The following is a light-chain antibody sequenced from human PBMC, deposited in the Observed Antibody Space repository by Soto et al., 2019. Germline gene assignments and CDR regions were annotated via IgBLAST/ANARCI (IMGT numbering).Light chain of an antibody. V-gene: IGKV1-5*03. CDR1: QSISTW. CDR2: KAF. Sequence: QMTQSPSTLSASVGDTVTITCRASQSISTWLAWYQQKQGKGPKLMIYKAFTLESGVPSRFSGSGSGTEFTLTSSSLQPDDVATYYCQQYNTYSTFGHGTKVEIK. CDR3: QQYNTYST. J-gene: IGKJ1*01.